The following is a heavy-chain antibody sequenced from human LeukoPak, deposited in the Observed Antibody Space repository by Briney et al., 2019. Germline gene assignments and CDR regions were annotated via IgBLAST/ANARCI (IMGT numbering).Heavy chain of an antibody. J-gene: IGHJ3*02. CDR2: IWYDGSNK. CDR1: GFTFSSYG. Sequence: GGSLRLSCAASGFTFSSYGMHWVRQAPGKGLEWVAVIWYDGSNKYYADSVKGRFTISRDNSKNTLYLQMNSLRAEDTAVYYCARVLHVKAFDIWGQGTMVTVSS. CDR3: ARVLHVKAFDI. V-gene: IGHV3-33*01.